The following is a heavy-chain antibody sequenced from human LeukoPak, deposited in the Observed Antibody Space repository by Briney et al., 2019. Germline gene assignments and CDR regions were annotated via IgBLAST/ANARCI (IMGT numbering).Heavy chain of an antibody. CDR1: GGTFSSYA. Sequence: SVKVSCKASGGTFSSYAISWVRQAPGQGLEWMGGIIPIFGTANYAQKFQGRVTITADESTSTAYMELSSLRSEDTAVYYCARERVAGNGMDVGGQGTTVTVSS. CDR2: IIPIFGTA. CDR3: ARERVAGNGMDV. J-gene: IGHJ6*02. D-gene: IGHD6-19*01. V-gene: IGHV1-69*13.